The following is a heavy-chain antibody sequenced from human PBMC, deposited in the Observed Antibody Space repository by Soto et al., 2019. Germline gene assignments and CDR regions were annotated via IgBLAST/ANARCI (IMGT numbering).Heavy chain of an antibody. Sequence: GGSLRLSCAASGFTFSSYGMHWVRQAPGKGLEWVAVISYDGSNKYYADSVKGRFTISRDNSKNTLYLQMNSLRAEDTAVYYCAKIAAAGASYFDYWVQGTLVTSPQ. CDR3: AKIAAAGASYFDY. J-gene: IGHJ4*02. CDR2: ISYDGSNK. CDR1: GFTFSSYG. V-gene: IGHV3-30*18. D-gene: IGHD6-13*01.